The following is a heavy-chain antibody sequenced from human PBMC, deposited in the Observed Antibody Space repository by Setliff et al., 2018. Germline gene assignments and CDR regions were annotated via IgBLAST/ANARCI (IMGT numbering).Heavy chain of an antibody. Sequence: SVKVSCKTSGYTFNSYGYSWVRQAPGQGLEWMGWISAYNGNTKFVQKFQGRVAMTTDTSTSTAFMELRSLRPDDTAFYYCGRVDAELILGNYIDYWGQGTLVTVSS. CDR2: ISAYNGNT. D-gene: IGHD2-15*01. J-gene: IGHJ4*02. CDR1: GYTFNSYG. CDR3: GRVDAELILGNYIDY. V-gene: IGHV1-18*01.